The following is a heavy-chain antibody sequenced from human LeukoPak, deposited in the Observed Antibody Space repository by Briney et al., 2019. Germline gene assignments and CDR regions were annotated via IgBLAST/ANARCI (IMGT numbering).Heavy chain of an antibody. V-gene: IGHV4-59*08. CDR2: ICYSGST. J-gene: IGHJ6*02. CDR3: ARQESITIFGVVMSNYGMDV. Sequence: SETLSLTCTVSGGSISSYYWSWIRQPPGKGLEWIGYICYSGSTNYNPSLKSRVTISVDTSKNQFSLKLSSVTAADTAVYYCARQESITIFGVVMSNYGMDVWGQGTTVTVSS. CDR1: GGSISSYY. D-gene: IGHD3-3*01.